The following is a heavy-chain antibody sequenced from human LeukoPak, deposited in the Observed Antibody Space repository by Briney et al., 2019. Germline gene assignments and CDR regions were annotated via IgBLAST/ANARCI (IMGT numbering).Heavy chain of an antibody. CDR2: IYHSGST. Sequence: SETLSLTCAVSGYPISGGYFWGWIRQPPGKGLEWIGSIYHSGSTYYNASLKSRVTILVGMSKNHFSLKLSSVTAADTALYYCARAGLAAAGFDYWGQGTLVTVSS. CDR1: GYPISGGYF. V-gene: IGHV4-38-2*01. CDR3: ARAGLAAAGFDY. J-gene: IGHJ4*02. D-gene: IGHD6-13*01.